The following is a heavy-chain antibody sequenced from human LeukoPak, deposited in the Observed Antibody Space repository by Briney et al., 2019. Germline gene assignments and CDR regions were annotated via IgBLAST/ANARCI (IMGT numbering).Heavy chain of an antibody. V-gene: IGHV3-7*01. CDR3: AKGGRGNGEVY. J-gene: IGHJ4*02. Sequence: GGSLRFSCAVSGFTFSSYWMNWVRQAPGKGLEWVANIKQDGSEKNYVDSVKGRFTISRDNAKSPLFLQMNDLRAEDTAVYYCAKGGRGNGEVYWGQGTLVTVSS. D-gene: IGHD2-8*01. CDR2: IKQDGSEK. CDR1: GFTFSSYW.